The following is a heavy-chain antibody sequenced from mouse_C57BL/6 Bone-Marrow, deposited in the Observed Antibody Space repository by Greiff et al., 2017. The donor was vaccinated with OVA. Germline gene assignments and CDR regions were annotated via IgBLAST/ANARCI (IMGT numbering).Heavy chain of an antibody. Sequence: QVQLQQSGAELVRPGTSVKVSCKASGYAFTNYLIEWVKQRPGQGLEWIGVINPGSGGPNYNEKFKGKATLTADKSSSTAYMQLSSLTSEDSAVYFCARSGHYYGSSFDYWGQGTTLTVSS. CDR2: INPGSGGP. J-gene: IGHJ2*01. CDR3: ARSGHYYGSSFDY. D-gene: IGHD1-1*01. V-gene: IGHV1-54*01. CDR1: GYAFTNYL.